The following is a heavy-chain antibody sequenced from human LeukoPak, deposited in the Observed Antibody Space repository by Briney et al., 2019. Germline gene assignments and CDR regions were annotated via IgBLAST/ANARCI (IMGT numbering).Heavy chain of an antibody. V-gene: IGHV4-39*07. Sequence: PSETLSLTCTVSGGSISSSSYYWGWIRQPPGKGLEWIGEINHSGSTNYNPSLKSRVTISVDTSKNQFSLKLSSVTAADTAVYYCARGKRTYYYDSSGYPYFDYWGQGTLVTVSS. CDR1: GGSISSSSYY. D-gene: IGHD3-22*01. CDR2: INHSGST. CDR3: ARGKRTYYYDSSGYPYFDY. J-gene: IGHJ4*02.